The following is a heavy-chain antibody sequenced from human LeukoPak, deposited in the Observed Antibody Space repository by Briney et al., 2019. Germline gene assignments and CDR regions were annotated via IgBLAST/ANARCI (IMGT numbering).Heavy chain of an antibody. CDR1: GYTFTGYY. J-gene: IGHJ3*02. CDR3: ARDQGYYYDSSGYWI. D-gene: IGHD3-22*01. V-gene: IGHV1-2*02. Sequence: ASVKVSCKASGYTFTGYYMHWVRQAPGQGLEWMGWINPNSGGTNYAQKFQGRVTMTWDTSISTAYMELSRLRSDDTAVYYCARDQGYYYDSSGYWIWGQGTMVTVSS. CDR2: INPNSGGT.